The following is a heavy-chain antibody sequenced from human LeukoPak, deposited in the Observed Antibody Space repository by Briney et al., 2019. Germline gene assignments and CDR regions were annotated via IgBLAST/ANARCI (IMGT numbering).Heavy chain of an antibody. V-gene: IGHV3-30-3*01. D-gene: IGHD2-15*01. J-gene: IGHJ4*02. CDR3: ARRYCSGGSCYWGFDY. CDR2: ISYDGSNK. CDR1: GFTFSGYA. Sequence: PGGSLRLSCAASGFTFSGYAMHWVRQAPGKGLEWVAVISYDGSNKYYADSVKGRFTISRDNSKNTLYLQMNSLRAEDTAVYYCARRYCSGGSCYWGFDYWGQGTQVTVSS.